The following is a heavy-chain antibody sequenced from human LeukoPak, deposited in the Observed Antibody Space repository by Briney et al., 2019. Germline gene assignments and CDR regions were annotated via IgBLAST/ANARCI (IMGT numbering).Heavy chain of an antibody. V-gene: IGHV1-69*04. J-gene: IGHJ3*02. CDR2: IIPILGIA. CDR1: GGTLSSYA. D-gene: IGHD2-2*01. Sequence: SVKVSCKASGGTLSSYAISWVRQAPGQGLEWMGRIIPILGIANYAQKFQGRVTITADKSTSTAYKELSSLRSEDTAVYYCALDKSPQCHRDERHDAFDIWGQGTMVTVSS. CDR3: ALDKSPQCHRDERHDAFDI.